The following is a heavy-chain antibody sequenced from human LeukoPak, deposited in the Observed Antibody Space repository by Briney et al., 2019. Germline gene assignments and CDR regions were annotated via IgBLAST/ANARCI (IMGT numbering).Heavy chain of an antibody. J-gene: IGHJ6*03. CDR3: ARELQTWGYYYYYMDV. CDR1: GGSISSYY. D-gene: IGHD7-27*01. CDR2: IYYSGST. Sequence: SETLSLTCTVSGGSISSYYWSWIRQPPGKGLEWIGYIYYSGSTNYNPSLKSRVTISVDTSKNQFSLKLSSVTAADTAVYYCARELQTWGYYYYYMDVWGKGTTVTVSS. V-gene: IGHV4-59*01.